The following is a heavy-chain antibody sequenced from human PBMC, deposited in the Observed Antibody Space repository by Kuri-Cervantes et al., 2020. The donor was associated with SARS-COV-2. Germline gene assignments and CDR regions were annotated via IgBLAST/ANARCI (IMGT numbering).Heavy chain of an antibody. D-gene: IGHD3-3*01. V-gene: IGHV1-46*01. CDR1: GYTFTSYY. CDR2: INPSGGST. CDR3: ARDSSSITIFGVVTRYGMDV. Sequence: ASVKXSXXASGYTFTSYYMHWVRQAPGQGLEWMGIINPSGGSTSYAQKFQGRVTMTRDTSTSTVYMELSSLRSEDTAVYYCARDSSSITIFGVVTRYGMDVWGQGTTVTVSS. J-gene: IGHJ6*02.